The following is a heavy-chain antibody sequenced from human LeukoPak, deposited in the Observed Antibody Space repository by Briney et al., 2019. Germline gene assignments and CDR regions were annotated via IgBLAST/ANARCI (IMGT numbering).Heavy chain of an antibody. V-gene: IGHV3-33*01. CDR2: IWYDGSNE. Sequence: SGGSLRLSCAASGFTFSNPGMHWVRQAPGKGLEWVAVIWYDGSNEYYADAVKGRFIISRDNSKNTVHLQMNSLRVEDTSVYYCAREISTFVNAFDLWGQGTLVAVSS. J-gene: IGHJ3*01. CDR3: AREISTFVNAFDL. D-gene: IGHD3-16*01. CDR1: GFTFSNPG.